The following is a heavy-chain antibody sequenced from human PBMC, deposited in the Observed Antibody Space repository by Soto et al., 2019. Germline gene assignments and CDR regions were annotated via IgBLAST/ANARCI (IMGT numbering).Heavy chain of an antibody. CDR2: INPSGGST. CDR3: ARAGVTYYDYIWGSFHGAFDI. V-gene: IGHV1-46*01. CDR1: GYTFTSYY. Sequence: ASVKVSCKASGYTFTSYYMHWVRQAPGQGLEWMGIINPSGGSTSYAQKFQGRVTMTTDTSTSTAYMELRSLRSDDTAVYYCARAGVTYYDYIWGSFHGAFDIWGQGTMVTVSS. J-gene: IGHJ3*02. D-gene: IGHD3-16*01.